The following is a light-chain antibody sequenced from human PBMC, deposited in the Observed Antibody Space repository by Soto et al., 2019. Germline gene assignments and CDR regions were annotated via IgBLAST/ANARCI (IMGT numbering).Light chain of an antibody. CDR3: SSYTTSSSYV. J-gene: IGLJ1*01. CDR2: DVY. Sequence: QSALTQPASVSGSPGQSITISCTGTSSDVGGFNYVSWYQQHPGKAPKLLIFDVYSRPSGISNRFSGSKSGNTASLTISGLQAEGEADYYCSSYTTSSSYVFGAGTKVTGL. CDR1: SSDVGGFNY. V-gene: IGLV2-14*01.